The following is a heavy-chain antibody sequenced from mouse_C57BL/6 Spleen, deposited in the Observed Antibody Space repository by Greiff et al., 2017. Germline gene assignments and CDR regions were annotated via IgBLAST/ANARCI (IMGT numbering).Heavy chain of an antibody. CDR1: GYTFTSYW. CDR3: ARWSYGRFDY. Sequence: QVHVKQPGAELVKPGASVKLSCKASGYTFTSYWMQWVKQRPGQGLEWIGEIDPSDSYTNYNQKFKGKATLTVDTSSSTAYMQLSSLTSEDSAVYYYARWSYGRFDYWGQGTTLTVSS. D-gene: IGHD1-1*01. V-gene: IGHV1-50*01. CDR2: IDPSDSYT. J-gene: IGHJ2*01.